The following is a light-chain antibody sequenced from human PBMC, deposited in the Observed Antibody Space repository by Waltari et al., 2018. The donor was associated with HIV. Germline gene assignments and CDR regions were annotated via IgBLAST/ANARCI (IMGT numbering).Light chain of an antibody. CDR1: QSISRNY. J-gene: IGKJ1*01. V-gene: IGKV3-20*01. CDR2: GSS. CDR3: QQYGSSPRS. Sequence: EIVLPQSPGTRSLSPGERATLPCRASQSISRNYLAWYQQKPGQAPKLLIYGSSSRAPGIPDRFSGSGSVTDFTFTISRLEPEDFAVYYCQQYGSSPRSFGQGTKVEIK.